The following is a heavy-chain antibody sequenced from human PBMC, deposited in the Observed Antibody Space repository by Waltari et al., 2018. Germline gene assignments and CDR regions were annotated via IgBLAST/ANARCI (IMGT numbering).Heavy chain of an antibody. J-gene: IGHJ5*02. Sequence: QVQLQESGPGLVKPSETLSLTCTVSGGSISSFYWSWIRQPPGKGLEWIGYLYDGGSTNYNPSLKSRVTISVDTSKNQFSRKLTSVTAADTAVYYCAKERRSGSRSSNWFDPWGQGTLVTVSS. CDR3: AKERRSGSRSSNWFDP. CDR2: LYDGGST. CDR1: GGSISSFY. D-gene: IGHD3-10*01. V-gene: IGHV4-59*01.